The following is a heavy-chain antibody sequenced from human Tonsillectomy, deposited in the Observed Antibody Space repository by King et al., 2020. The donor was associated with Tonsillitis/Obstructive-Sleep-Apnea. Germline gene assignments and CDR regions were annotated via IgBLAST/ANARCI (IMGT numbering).Heavy chain of an antibody. CDR1: GYSFTSYW. V-gene: IGHV5-51*01. J-gene: IGHJ4*02. CDR2: IYPGDSDT. CDR3: ARRFSIFGVVNGLEYYFDY. D-gene: IGHD3-3*01. Sequence: QLVQSGAEVKKPGESLKISCKGSGYSFTSYWIGWFRQMPGKGLEWMGIIYPGDSDTRYSPSFQCQFTISADKSISTAYLQWSSLKSSDTAMYYCARRFSIFGVVNGLEYYFDYWGQGTLVTVSS.